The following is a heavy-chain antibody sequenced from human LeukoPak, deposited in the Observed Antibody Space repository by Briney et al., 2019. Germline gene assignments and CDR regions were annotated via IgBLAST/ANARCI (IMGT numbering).Heavy chain of an antibody. J-gene: IGHJ4*02. V-gene: IGHV3-11*04. CDR3: ALQGATMIGPFDY. CDR2: ISSSGSTI. CDR1: GFTFSDYY. Sequence: PGGSLRLSCAGSGFTFSDYYMSWIRQAPGKGLEWVSYISSSGSTIYYADSVKGRFTISRDNSKNTLYLQMNSLRAEDTAVYYCALQGATMIGPFDYWGQGTLVTVSS. D-gene: IGHD3-10*02.